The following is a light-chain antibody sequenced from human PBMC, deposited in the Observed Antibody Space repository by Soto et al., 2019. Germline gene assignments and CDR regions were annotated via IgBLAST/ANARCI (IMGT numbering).Light chain of an antibody. CDR2: GAS. V-gene: IGKV3-15*01. J-gene: IGKJ4*01. CDR3: QQYNNWPPLT. CDR1: QSVSSN. Sequence: EIVMTQSPATLSVSPGERATLSCRASQSVSSNLAWYQQKPGQAPRLLIYGASTRATGIPARFSGSGSDTEFTLTISSLQSADVAVYYCQQYNNWPPLTFGGGTKVEIK.